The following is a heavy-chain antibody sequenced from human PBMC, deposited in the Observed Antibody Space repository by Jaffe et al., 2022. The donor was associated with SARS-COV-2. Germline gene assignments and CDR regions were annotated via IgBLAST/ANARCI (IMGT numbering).Heavy chain of an antibody. D-gene: IGHD3-10*01. V-gene: IGHV3-7*01. CDR3: ARYRELTYYYGSGPYMDV. Sequence: EVQLVESGGGLVQPGGSLRLSCAASGFTFSSYWMSWVRQAPGKGLEWVANIKQDGSEKYYVDSVRGRFTISRDNAKNSLYLQMNSLRAEDTSVYYCARYRELTYYYGSGPYMDVWGKGTTVTVSS. CDR2: IKQDGSEK. J-gene: IGHJ6*03. CDR1: GFTFSSYW.